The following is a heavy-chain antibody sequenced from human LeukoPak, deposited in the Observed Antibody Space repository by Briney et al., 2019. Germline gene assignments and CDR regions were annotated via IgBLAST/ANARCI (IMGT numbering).Heavy chain of an antibody. V-gene: IGHV3-30*03. J-gene: IGHJ6*03. CDR2: ISYDGSNK. CDR3: ARLRNYYYMDV. Sequence: GGSLRLSCAASGFTFSSYGMHWVRQAPGKGLEWVAVISYDGSNKYYADSVKGRFTISRDNSKNTLYLQMNSLRAEDTAVYYCARLRNYYYMDVWGKGTTVTVSS. CDR1: GFTFSSYG.